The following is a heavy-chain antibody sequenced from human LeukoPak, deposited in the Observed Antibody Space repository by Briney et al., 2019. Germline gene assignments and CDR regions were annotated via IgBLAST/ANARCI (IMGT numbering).Heavy chain of an antibody. CDR3: ARKARNGYKFDY. D-gene: IGHD5-24*01. J-gene: IGHJ4*02. V-gene: IGHV4-61*01. Sequence: SETLSLTCTVSGGSVRSGFYCWSWIRQTPGKGLEWIAYIYNIKSTNYSPSLKSRATVSVDTSKNQFSLRLSSVTAADTAVYYCARKARNGYKFDYWGQGTLVTVSS. CDR2: IYNIKST. CDR1: GGSVRSGFYC.